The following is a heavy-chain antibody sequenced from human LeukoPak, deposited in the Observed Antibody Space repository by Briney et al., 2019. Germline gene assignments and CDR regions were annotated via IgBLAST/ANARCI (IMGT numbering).Heavy chain of an antibody. J-gene: IGHJ4*02. CDR3: ARPETLVHYDILTGYSPFDD. CDR2: IIPIFGTA. V-gene: IGHV1-69*13. Sequence: ASVKVSCKASGGTFSSYAISWVRQAPGQGLEWMGGIIPIFGTANYAQKFQGRVTITADESTSTAYMELSSLRSEDTAVYYCARPETLVHYDILTGYSPFDDWGQGTLVTVSS. CDR1: GGTFSSYA. D-gene: IGHD3-9*01.